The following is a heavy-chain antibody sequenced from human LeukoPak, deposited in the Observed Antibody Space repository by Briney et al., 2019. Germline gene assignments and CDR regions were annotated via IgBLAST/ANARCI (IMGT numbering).Heavy chain of an antibody. V-gene: IGHV3-7*01. D-gene: IGHD1-26*01. J-gene: IGHJ4*02. CDR1: GFTFSSYW. Sequence: PGGSLRLSCAASGFTFSSYWMSWVRQAPGKGLEWVANIKQDGSEIYYVDSVKGRFTISRDNAKNSLYLQMNSLRAEDTAVYYCARGKVVGPTHFDFWGQGTLVTVSS. CDR3: ARGKVVGPTHFDF. CDR2: IKQDGSEI.